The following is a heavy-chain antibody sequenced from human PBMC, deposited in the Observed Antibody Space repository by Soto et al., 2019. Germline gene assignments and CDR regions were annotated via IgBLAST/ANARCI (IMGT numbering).Heavy chain of an antibody. V-gene: IGHV4-31*03. J-gene: IGHJ6*02. CDR3: AGARFVHFDWLFPTAGYYYGMDV. Sequence: NPSETLSLTCTVSGGSISSGGYYWSWIRQHPXKGLEWIGYIYYSGSTYYTPSLKSRVTISVDTSKNQFSLKLSSVTAADTAVYYCAGARFVHFDWLFPTAGYYYGMDVWGQGPTVTVSS. CDR2: IYYSGST. D-gene: IGHD3-9*01. CDR1: GGSISSGGYY.